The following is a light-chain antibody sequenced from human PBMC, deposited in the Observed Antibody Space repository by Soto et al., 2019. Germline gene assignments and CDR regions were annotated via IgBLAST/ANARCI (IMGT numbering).Light chain of an antibody. V-gene: IGKV1-39*01. CDR3: QHGYSTPLT. J-gene: IGKJ4*01. CDR1: LSISSR. Sequence: DIQMTQSPSTLSASVGDRVTIPCRASLSISSRLAWYQQKPGKAPKLLIYAASTLQSGVPSRFSGSGSGTDFTLTISSLQPEDFATYFCQHGYSTPLTFGGGTKVDIK. CDR2: AAS.